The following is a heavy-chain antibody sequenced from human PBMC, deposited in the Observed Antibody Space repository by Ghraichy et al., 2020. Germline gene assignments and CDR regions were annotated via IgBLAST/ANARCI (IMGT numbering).Heavy chain of an antibody. Sequence: SQTLSLTCTVSGGSISSGSYYWSWIRQPAGKGLEWIGRIYTSGSTNYNPSLKSRVTMSVDTSKNQFSLKLSSVTAADTAVYYCARDRVVVVPAAIGDYYYYMDVWGKGTTVTVSS. CDR3: ARDRVVVVPAAIGDYYYYMDV. CDR2: IYTSGST. J-gene: IGHJ6*03. V-gene: IGHV4-61*02. CDR1: GGSISSGSYY. D-gene: IGHD2-2*02.